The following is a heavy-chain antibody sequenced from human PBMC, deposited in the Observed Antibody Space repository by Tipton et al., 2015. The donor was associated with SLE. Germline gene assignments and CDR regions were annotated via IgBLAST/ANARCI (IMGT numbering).Heavy chain of an antibody. J-gene: IGHJ4*02. D-gene: IGHD3-16*02. Sequence: TLSLTCAVYGGSFSGYYWNWIRQPPGKGLEWIGEINHSGSTNYNPSLKSRVTISVDTSKNQFSLKLSSVTAADTAVYYCARAAPLDGYGYDYVWGSYRYHFDYWGQGTLVTVSS. V-gene: IGHV4-34*01. CDR2: INHSGST. CDR3: ARAAPLDGYGYDYVWGSYRYHFDY. CDR1: GGSFSGYY.